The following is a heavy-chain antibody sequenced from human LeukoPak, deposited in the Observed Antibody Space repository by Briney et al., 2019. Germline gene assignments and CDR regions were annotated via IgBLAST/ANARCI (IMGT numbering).Heavy chain of an antibody. J-gene: IGHJ3*02. Sequence: GSLRLSCAASGFTFSSYSMNWVRQAPGKGLEWVSSISSSSSYIYYADSVKGRFTISRDNAKNSLYLQMNSLRAEGTAVYYCARERDDSSGYYTGAFDIWGQGTMVTVSS. CDR1: GFTFSSYS. CDR2: ISSSSSYI. CDR3: ARERDDSSGYYTGAFDI. D-gene: IGHD3-22*01. V-gene: IGHV3-21*01.